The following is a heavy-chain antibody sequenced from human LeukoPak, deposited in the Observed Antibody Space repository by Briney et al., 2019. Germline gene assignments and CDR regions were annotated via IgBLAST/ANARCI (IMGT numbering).Heavy chain of an antibody. Sequence: ASVKVSCKASGYTFTSYGISWVRQAPGQGLEWMGWISAYKGNTNYAQKLQGRVTMTTDTSTSTAYMELRSLRSDDTAVYYCARRGGYCSSTSCYESARDNWFDPWGQGTLVTVSS. CDR2: ISAYKGNT. CDR1: GYTFTSYG. D-gene: IGHD2-2*01. J-gene: IGHJ5*02. V-gene: IGHV1-18*01. CDR3: ARRGGYCSSTSCYESARDNWFDP.